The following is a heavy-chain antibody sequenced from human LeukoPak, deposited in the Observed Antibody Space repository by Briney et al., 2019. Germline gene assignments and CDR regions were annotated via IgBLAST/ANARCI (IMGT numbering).Heavy chain of an antibody. CDR1: GYTFTNYW. CDR2: IYPHDSDT. D-gene: IGHD6-6*01. CDR3: ARLYSSSSRGMDV. Sequence: GESLKISCKGSGYTFTNYWIAWVRQMPGQGLEWMGIIYPHDSDTRYSPSFQGQVTISADKSTTTAYLQWSSLKASDTAMYYCARLYSSSSRGMDVWGQGTTVTVSS. J-gene: IGHJ6*02. V-gene: IGHV5-51*01.